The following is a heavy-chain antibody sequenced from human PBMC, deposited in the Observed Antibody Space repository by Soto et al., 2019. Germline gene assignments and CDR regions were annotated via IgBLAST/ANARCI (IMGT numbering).Heavy chain of an antibody. D-gene: IGHD2-21*01. V-gene: IGHV3-7*01. CDR3: ARAASNYFTSVIYLPYYMAV. CDR1: IFTFSSYW. J-gene: IGHJ6*03. CDR2: IKQDGSEK. Sequence: EVQVVESGGDLVQPGGSLRLSCEAYIFTFSSYWMTWVRQAPGKGLEWVANIKQDGSEKNYVDSVKGRFTISRDNAKNSLYLHMNSLRVEDTAVYYCARAASNYFTSVIYLPYYMAVWGKGTTVTVSS.